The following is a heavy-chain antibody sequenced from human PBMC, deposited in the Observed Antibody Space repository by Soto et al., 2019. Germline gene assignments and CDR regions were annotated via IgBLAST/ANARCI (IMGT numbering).Heavy chain of an antibody. CDR1: GVSISSISYY. J-gene: IGHJ4*02. Sequence: PSETLSLTCSVSGVSISSISYYWGWIRQPPGKGLEWIGSIYYSGSTYYNPSLKSRVTISVDTSKNQFSLKLSSVTAADTAVYYCARCPGFGESTPNFDYWGEGTLGTVAS. CDR2: IYYSGST. D-gene: IGHD3-10*01. CDR3: ARCPGFGESTPNFDY. V-gene: IGHV4-39*01.